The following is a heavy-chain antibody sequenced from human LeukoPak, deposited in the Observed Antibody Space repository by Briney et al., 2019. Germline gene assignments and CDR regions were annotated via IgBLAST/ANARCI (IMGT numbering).Heavy chain of an antibody. Sequence: SETLSLTCTVSGGSISSGSYYWSWIRQPAGKGLEWIGRIYTSGSTNYNPSLKSRVTISVDTSKNQFSLELSSVTAADTAVYYCARWPLGYCSSASCYSLWGQGTLVTVSS. CDR3: ARWPLGYCSSASCYSL. CDR2: IYTSGST. CDR1: GGSISSGSYY. J-gene: IGHJ4*02. D-gene: IGHD2-2*01. V-gene: IGHV4-61*02.